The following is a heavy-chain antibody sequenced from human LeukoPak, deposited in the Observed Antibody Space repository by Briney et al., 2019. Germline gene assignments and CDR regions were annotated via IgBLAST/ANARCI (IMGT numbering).Heavy chain of an antibody. CDR3: AKDGAYNSHFDY. V-gene: IGHV3-30*02. CDR2: IRYDGSNK. Sequence: GGSLRLSCAASGFTFSSYGMHWVRQAPGKGLEWVAFIRYDGSNKYHADSVKGRFTISRDNSKSTLFLQMDSLEPEDTALYYCAKDGAYNSHFDYWGQGTLVTVSS. J-gene: IGHJ4*02. D-gene: IGHD1-20*01. CDR1: GFTFSSYG.